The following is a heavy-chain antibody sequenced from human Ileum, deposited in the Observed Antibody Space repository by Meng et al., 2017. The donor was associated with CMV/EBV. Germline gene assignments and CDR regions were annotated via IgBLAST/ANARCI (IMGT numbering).Heavy chain of an antibody. CDR3: ARENPFDY. CDR1: GFTFSDYS. CDR2: TSSSGSTI. V-gene: IGHV3-11*04. Sequence: LRLAGAAVGFTFSDYSRSWIRQAPGKGLEWVSYTSSSGSTIYYADSVKGRFTISRDNGKNSLYLQMNSLRAEDTAVYYCARENPFDYWGQGTLVTVSS. J-gene: IGHJ4*02.